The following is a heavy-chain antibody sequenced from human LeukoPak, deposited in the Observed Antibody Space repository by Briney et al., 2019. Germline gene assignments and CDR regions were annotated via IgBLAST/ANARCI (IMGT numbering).Heavy chain of an antibody. CDR3: TRSGDGAFDN. J-gene: IGHJ3*02. V-gene: IGHV3-48*03. CDR2: INYNGETT. Sequence: GGSLRLSCAASGFTFSAYAMNWVRQTPGKGLEWVSFINYNGETTYYADSVKGRFTISRDNAKNSASLQMNSLRVEDTAVYYCTRSGDGAFDNWGPGTMVTVSS. D-gene: IGHD3-10*01. CDR1: GFTFSAYA.